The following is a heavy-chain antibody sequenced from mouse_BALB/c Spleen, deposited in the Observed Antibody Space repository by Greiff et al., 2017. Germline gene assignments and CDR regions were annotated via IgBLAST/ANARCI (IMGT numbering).Heavy chain of an antibody. Sequence: EVNVVESGGGLVKPGGSLKLSCAASGFTFSSYAMSWVRQTPEKRLEWVATISSGGSYTYYPDSVKGRFTISRDNAKNTLYLQMSSLRSEDTAMYYCARERYYFDYWGQGTTLTVSS. V-gene: IGHV5-9-3*01. CDR3: ARERYYFDY. J-gene: IGHJ2*01. CDR2: ISSGGSYT. CDR1: GFTFSSYA.